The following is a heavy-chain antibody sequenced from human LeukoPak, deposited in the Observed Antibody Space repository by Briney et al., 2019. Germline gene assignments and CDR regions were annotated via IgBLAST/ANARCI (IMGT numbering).Heavy chain of an antibody. J-gene: IGHJ5*01. CDR3: ARELTMGWYAS. V-gene: IGHV3-30*04. D-gene: IGHD2-2*01. CDR2: LSYDKKNE. Sequence: GGSLRLSCAASGFTFSKYTMHWVRRAPGKGLAWVAVLSYDKKNEYYADSVKGRFTISRDNSKNTLYLQMNSLRAEDTAVYYCARELTMGWYASWGQGPLVPVSS. CDR1: GFTFSKYT.